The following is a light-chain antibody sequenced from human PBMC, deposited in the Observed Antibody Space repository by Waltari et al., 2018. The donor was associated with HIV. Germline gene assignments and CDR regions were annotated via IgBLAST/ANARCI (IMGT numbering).Light chain of an antibody. CDR1: NIGSKS. Sequence: SYVLTQPPSVSVAPGKTARITWGGNNIGSKSVHWCQQTPGQAPVLVIFYNRDRPSGIPERFSATNSGNTATRTSSSVEAGDEADYYCQVWDSRSDHWVFGGGTKLTVL. CDR2: YNR. J-gene: IGLJ3*02. V-gene: IGLV3-21*04. CDR3: QVWDSRSDHWV.